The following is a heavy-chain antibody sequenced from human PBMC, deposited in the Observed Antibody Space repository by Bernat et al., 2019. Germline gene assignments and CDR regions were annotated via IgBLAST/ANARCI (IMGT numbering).Heavy chain of an antibody. D-gene: IGHD6-13*01. CDR3: ARVRAAAGIGATFDP. J-gene: IGHJ5*02. CDR1: GASISSNSYY. CDR2: IYYSGST. Sequence: QLQLQESGPGLVKPSETLSLTCTVSGASISSNSYYWGWIRQPPGKGLEWIGSIYYSGSTYYNPSLKSRVTISVDTSKNQLSLKLSSVTAADTAVYYCARVRAAAGIGATFDPWGQGTLVTVSS. V-gene: IGHV4-39*01.